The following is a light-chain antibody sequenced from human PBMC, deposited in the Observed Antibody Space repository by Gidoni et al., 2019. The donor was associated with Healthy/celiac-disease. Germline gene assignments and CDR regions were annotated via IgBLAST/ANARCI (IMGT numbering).Light chain of an antibody. V-gene: IGKV3-20*01. CDR3: QQYGSSPPIT. CDR2: DAS. J-gene: IGKJ5*01. Sequence: IVLTQSPGTLSLSPGERATLSCRASQSVSSSYLAWYQQKPGQAPRLLIFDASSRATGIPDRFSGSGSGTDFTLTISRLEHEDVAVYYCQQYGSSPPITFGQGTRLEIK. CDR1: QSVSSSY.